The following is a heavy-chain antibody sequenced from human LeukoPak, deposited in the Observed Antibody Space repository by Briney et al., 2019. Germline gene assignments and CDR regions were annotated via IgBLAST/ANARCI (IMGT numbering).Heavy chain of an antibody. V-gene: IGHV5-51*01. CDR2: IYPGDSDT. Sequence: PGESLKISCKGSGYSFGSYWIGWVRQMPGKGLECMGIIYPGDSDTRYSPSFQGQVTISADKSASTAYLQWSSLKAPDTAMYYCARVSTTTRPFDIWGQGTMVTVSS. CDR1: GYSFGSYW. D-gene: IGHD2/OR15-2a*01. J-gene: IGHJ3*02. CDR3: ARVSTTTRPFDI.